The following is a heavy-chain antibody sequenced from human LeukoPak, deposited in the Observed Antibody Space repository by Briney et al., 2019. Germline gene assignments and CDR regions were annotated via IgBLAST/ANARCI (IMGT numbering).Heavy chain of an antibody. D-gene: IGHD6-19*01. Sequence: PGGSLRLSCVASGFTFSRYDMHWVRQAPGKGLEWVAVISYDGGNEIYADSVKGRFTISRDNSKNTLYLQMNSLRPEDTAVYYCARAAAVPGAFRDNWFDPWGQGALATVSS. J-gene: IGHJ5*02. V-gene: IGHV3-30-3*01. CDR3: ARAAAVPGAFRDNWFDP. CDR2: ISYDGGNE. CDR1: GFTFSRYD.